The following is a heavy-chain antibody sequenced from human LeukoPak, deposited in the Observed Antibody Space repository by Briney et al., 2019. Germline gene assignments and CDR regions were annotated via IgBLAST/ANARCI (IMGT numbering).Heavy chain of an antibody. CDR2: VSPYNGDT. CDR1: GYTFINYA. J-gene: IGHJ4*02. CDR3: ARGCRPRNRGVTCY. Sequence: ASVKVSCKASGYTFINYAIHWVRQAPGQGLEWMGWVSPYNGDTKYAQNHQGRVTMTTDTSTSTVYMELSSLRSEDTAVYYCARGCRPRNRGVTCYWGQGTLVTVSS. D-gene: IGHD1-20*01. V-gene: IGHV1-18*01.